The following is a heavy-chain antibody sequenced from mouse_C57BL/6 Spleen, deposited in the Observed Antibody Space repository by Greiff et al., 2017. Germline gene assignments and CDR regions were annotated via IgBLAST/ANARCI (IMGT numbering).Heavy chain of an antibody. Sequence: DVKLVESGGGLVQPGGSLKLSCAASGFTFSDYYMYWVRQTPEKRLEWVAYISNGGGSTYYPDTVKGRFTISRDNAKNTLYLQMSRLKSEDTAMXYCARQGDKGSYAMDYWGQGTSVTVSS. V-gene: IGHV5-12*01. CDR2: ISNGGGST. CDR1: GFTFSDYY. J-gene: IGHJ4*01. CDR3: ARQGDKGSYAMDY.